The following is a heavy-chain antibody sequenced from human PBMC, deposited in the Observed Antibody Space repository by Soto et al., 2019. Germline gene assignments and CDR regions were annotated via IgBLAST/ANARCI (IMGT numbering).Heavy chain of an antibody. V-gene: IGHV3-30*18. CDR2: ISSHGRDT. CDR1: GFTFYNYG. D-gene: IGHD6-13*01. J-gene: IGHJ3*01. Sequence: QVQLVESGGGVVQPGTSLRLSCAASGFTFYNYGMHWVRQAPGTGLEWVAAISSHGRDTYYADSVKGRLTISRDNSKNTLYLQMHSLRAEDTAVYYCAKDQGIAASHGIDWGQGIMVTVSS. CDR3: AKDQGIAASHGID.